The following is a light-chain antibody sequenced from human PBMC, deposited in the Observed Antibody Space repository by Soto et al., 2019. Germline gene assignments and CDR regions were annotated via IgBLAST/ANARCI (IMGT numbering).Light chain of an antibody. CDR3: QKYNSVPWT. CDR2: AAS. J-gene: IGKJ3*01. V-gene: IGKV1-27*01. CDR1: QGISNY. Sequence: DIQMTQSPSSLSASVGDRVTITCRARQGISNYLAWYQQKPGKVPKLLIYAASTLQSGVPSRFSGSGSGTDFTLTISSLQPEDVATYYCQKYNSVPWTFGPGTKVDIK.